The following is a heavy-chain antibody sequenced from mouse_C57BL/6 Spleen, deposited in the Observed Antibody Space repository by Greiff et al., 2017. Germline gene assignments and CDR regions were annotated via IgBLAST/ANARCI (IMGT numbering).Heavy chain of an antibody. V-gene: IGHV5-16*01. D-gene: IGHD2-4*01. CDR3: ARDGGNDYDQDYAMDY. J-gene: IGHJ4*01. Sequence: EVQRVESEGGLVQPGSSMKLSCTASGFTFSDYYMAWVRQVPEKGLEWVANINYDGSSTYYLDSLKSRFIISRDNAKNILYLQMSSLKSEDTATYYCARDGGNDYDQDYAMDYWGQGTSVTVSS. CDR1: GFTFSDYY. CDR2: INYDGSST.